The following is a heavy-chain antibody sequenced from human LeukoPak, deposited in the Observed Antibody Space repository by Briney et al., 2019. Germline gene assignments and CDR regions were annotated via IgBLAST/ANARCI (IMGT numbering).Heavy chain of an antibody. CDR3: ARDTEAGFYYDSSGYYPFDY. CDR1: GFTFSSYS. J-gene: IGHJ4*02. CDR2: IWYDGSNK. D-gene: IGHD3-22*01. Sequence: GGSLRLSCAASGFTFSSYSMNWVRQAPGKGLEWVAVIWYDGSNKYYADSVKGRFTISRDNSKNTLYLQMNSLRAEDTAVYYCARDTEAGFYYDSSGYYPFDYWGQGTLVTVSS. V-gene: IGHV3-33*08.